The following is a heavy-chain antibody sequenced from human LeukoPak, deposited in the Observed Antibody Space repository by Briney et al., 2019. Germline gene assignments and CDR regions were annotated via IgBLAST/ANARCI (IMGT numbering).Heavy chain of an antibody. CDR2: ISANSGNT. CDR3: ARDRWYTFDN. Sequence: ASVKVSCKASGGTFSSYAISWVRQAPGQGLEWMGWISANSGNTNYAQKYQGRVTMTTDTSASTVYMELRSLRSDDTAVYYCARDRWYTFDNCGQGTLITVSS. D-gene: IGHD4-23*01. V-gene: IGHV1-18*01. CDR1: GGTFSSYA. J-gene: IGHJ4*02.